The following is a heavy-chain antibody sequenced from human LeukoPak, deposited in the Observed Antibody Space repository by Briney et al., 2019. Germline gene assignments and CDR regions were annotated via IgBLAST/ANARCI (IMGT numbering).Heavy chain of an antibody. CDR3: ARGGLLLWLGEFND. CDR1: GGSFSGYY. V-gene: IGHV4-34*01. Sequence: SETLSLTCAVYGGSFSGYYWSWIRQPPGKGLEWIGEINHSGSTNYNPSLKSRVTISVDTSKNQFSLKLSSVTAADTAVYYCARGGLLLWLGEFNDWGQGTLVTVSS. CDR2: INHSGST. J-gene: IGHJ4*02. D-gene: IGHD3-10*01.